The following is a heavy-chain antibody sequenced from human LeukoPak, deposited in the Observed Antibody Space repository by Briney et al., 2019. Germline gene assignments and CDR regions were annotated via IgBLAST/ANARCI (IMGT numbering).Heavy chain of an antibody. Sequence: GGSLRLSCTASGFTFGDYAMSWFRQAPGKGLEWVGFIRSKAYGGTTEYAASVKGRFTISRDDSKSIAYLQMNSLKTEDTAVYYCTRGPSGSHDALDIWGQGTMVTVSS. D-gene: IGHD1-26*01. V-gene: IGHV3-49*03. J-gene: IGHJ3*02. CDR3: TRGPSGSHDALDI. CDR2: IRSKAYGGTT. CDR1: GFTFGDYA.